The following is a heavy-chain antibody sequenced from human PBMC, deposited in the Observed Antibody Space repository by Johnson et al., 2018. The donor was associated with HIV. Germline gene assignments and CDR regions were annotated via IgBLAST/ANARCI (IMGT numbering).Heavy chain of an antibody. V-gene: IGHV3-20*04. CDR2: INWNGGST. Sequence: MLLVESGGGLVQPGGSLRLSCAASGFIVRSNYMNWVRQAPGKGLEWVSGINWNGGSTGYADSVKGRSTISRDNAKNSLYLQMNSLRAEDTALYYCARGVGGAGDDAFDIWGQGTMVTVSS. CDR3: ARGVGGAGDDAFDI. D-gene: IGHD6-19*01. CDR1: GFIVRSNY. J-gene: IGHJ3*02.